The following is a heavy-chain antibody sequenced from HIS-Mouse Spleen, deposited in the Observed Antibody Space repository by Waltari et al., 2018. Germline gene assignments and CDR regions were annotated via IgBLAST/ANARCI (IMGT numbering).Heavy chain of an antibody. D-gene: IGHD6-13*01. Sequence: QLQLQESGPGLVKPSETLSLTCTVSGGSISSSSYYWGWIRQPPGKGLEWIVSIYYSGSTDYNPALKSRVTISVDTSKNQFSLKLSSVTAADTAVYYCAREIPYSSSWYDWYFDLWGRGTLVTVSS. J-gene: IGHJ2*01. CDR3: AREIPYSSSWYDWYFDL. CDR2: IYYSGST. V-gene: IGHV4-39*07. CDR1: GGSISSSSYY.